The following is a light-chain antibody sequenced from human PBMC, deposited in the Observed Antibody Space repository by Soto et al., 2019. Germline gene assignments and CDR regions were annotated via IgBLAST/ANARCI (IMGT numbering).Light chain of an antibody. CDR2: DAS. V-gene: IGKV1-33*01. CDR1: QDISNY. CDR3: QHYDSLPPLT. Sequence: DIQMTQSPPSLSASVGDRVTITCQASQDISNYLNWYQQKPGKAPTLLIYDASNLETGVPSSLSGSGSGTDFTFTISSLQPEDIAAYYCQHYDSLPPLTFGGGAKVEIK. J-gene: IGKJ4*01.